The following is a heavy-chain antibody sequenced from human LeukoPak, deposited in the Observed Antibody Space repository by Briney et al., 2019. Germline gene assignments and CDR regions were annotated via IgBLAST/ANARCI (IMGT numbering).Heavy chain of an antibody. V-gene: IGHV4-38-2*02. D-gene: IGHD3-10*01. CDR2: IYYSGST. J-gene: IGHJ4*02. CDR3: AREYGARHFDY. Sequence: PSETLSLTCSVSGYSISSGYYWGWIRQPPGKGLEWIGSIYYSGSTYDNPSLKSRVTISVDTSKNQFSLKLSSVTAADTAVYYCAREYGARHFDYWGQGTLVTVSS. CDR1: GYSISSGYY.